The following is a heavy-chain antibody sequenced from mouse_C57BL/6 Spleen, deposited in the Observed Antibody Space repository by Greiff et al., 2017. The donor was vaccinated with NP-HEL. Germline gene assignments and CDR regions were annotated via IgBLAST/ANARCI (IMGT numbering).Heavy chain of an antibody. J-gene: IGHJ4*01. D-gene: IGHD1-1*02. CDR2: ISDGGSYT. V-gene: IGHV5-4*01. CDR3: ARDQTMPLWHYYAMDY. Sequence: EVKVVESGGGLVKPGGSLKLSCAASGFTFSSYAMSWVRQTPEKRLEWVATISDGGSYTYYPDNVKGRFTISRDNAKNNLYLQMSHLKSEDTAMYYCARDQTMPLWHYYAMDYWGQGTSVTVSS. CDR1: GFTFSSYA.